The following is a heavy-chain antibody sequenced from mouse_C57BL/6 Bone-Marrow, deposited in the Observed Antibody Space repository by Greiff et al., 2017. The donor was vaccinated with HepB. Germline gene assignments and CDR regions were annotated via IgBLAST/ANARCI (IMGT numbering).Heavy chain of an antibody. CDR2: IYPGSGST. V-gene: IGHV1-55*01. J-gene: IGHJ1*03. D-gene: IGHD4-1*01. CDR3: ARLGRKEPYWYFDV. CDR1: GYTFTSYW. Sequence: QVQLQQPGAELVKPGASVKMSCKASGYTFTSYWITWVKQRPGQGLEWIGDIYPGSGSTNYNEKFKSKATLTVDTSSSTAYMQLSSLTSEDSAVYYCARLGRKEPYWYFDVWGTGTTVTVSS.